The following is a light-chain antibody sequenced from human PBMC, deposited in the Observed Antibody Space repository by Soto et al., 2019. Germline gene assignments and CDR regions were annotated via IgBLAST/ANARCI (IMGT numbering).Light chain of an antibody. V-gene: IGKV4-1*01. CDR1: QNIYSN. J-gene: IGKJ1*01. CDR3: QQYYSTPWT. CDR2: WAS. Sequence: IVMTQSPATLSVSPGERATLSCRASQNIYSNVAWYQQNPGQPPKLLIYWASTRESGVPDRFSGSGSGTDFTLTISSLQAEDVAVYYCQQYYSTPWTFGQGTKVDIK.